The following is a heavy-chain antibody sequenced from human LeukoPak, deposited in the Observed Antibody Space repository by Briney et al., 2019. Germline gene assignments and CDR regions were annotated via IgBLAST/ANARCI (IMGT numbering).Heavy chain of an antibody. J-gene: IGHJ4*02. CDR2: ISSSGSTI. CDR3: ASSRYYYDSSAYYPDY. Sequence: GGSLRLSCAASGFTFSSYEMNWVRQAPGKGLEWVSYISSSGSTIYYADSVKGRFTISRDNAKNSLYLQMNSLRAEDTAVYYCASSRYYYDSSAYYPDYWGQGTLVTVSS. V-gene: IGHV3-48*03. D-gene: IGHD3-22*01. CDR1: GFTFSSYE.